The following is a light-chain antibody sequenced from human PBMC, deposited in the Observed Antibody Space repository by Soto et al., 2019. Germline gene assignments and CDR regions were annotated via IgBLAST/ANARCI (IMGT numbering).Light chain of an antibody. V-gene: IGKV3-11*01. J-gene: IGKJ4*01. Sequence: ESVLTQSPATLSLSPGDRATLSCRASQSITNSLAWYRHQPGQPPRLLIYDASKRATGIPARFSGSGSGTDFTLTISSLEAEDFAVYYCHQRSNWPRTVGGGTKVDIK. CDR3: HQRSNWPRT. CDR2: DAS. CDR1: QSITNS.